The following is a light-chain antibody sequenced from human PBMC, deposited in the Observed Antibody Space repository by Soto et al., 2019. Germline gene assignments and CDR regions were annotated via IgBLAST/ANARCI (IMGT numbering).Light chain of an antibody. V-gene: IGKV1-39*01. CDR1: QSISSY. CDR3: LQSYRTPLT. J-gene: IGKJ4*01. Sequence: DIQMTQSPYSLSASVGDRVTITCRASQSISSYLNWYQQKPGKAPKLLIYAASSLQSGVPSRFSGSGSGTHFTLTISSLQPEDFATYYCLQSYRTPLTFGGGTKVDIK. CDR2: AAS.